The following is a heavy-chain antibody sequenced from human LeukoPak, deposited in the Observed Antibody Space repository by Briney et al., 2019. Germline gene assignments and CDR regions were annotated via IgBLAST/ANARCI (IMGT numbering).Heavy chain of an antibody. Sequence: GESLKISCKGSGYSFINYWTNWVRQMPGKGLEWMGRIDPSDSYTNYSPSFQGHVTISADKSISTAYLQWSSLKASDTAMYYCASGLSLARHFDYWGQGALVTVSS. CDR1: GYSFINYW. V-gene: IGHV5-10-1*01. D-gene: IGHD6-6*01. CDR2: IDPSDSYT. CDR3: ASGLSLARHFDY. J-gene: IGHJ4*02.